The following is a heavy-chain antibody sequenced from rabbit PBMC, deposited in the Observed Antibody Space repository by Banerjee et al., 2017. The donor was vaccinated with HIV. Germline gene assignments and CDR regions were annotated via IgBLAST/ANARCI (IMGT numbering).Heavy chain of an antibody. Sequence: QPVESGGGLVTLGGSLKLSCKASGIDFSSYGISWVRQAPGKGLEWIGYINTGSGSTDYANWVNGRFTISLDNAQNTVFLQMTSLTAADTATYFCSRGYASSSGYLRYFGLWGPGTLVTVS. J-gene: IGHJ4*01. CDR1: GIDFSSYG. CDR3: SRGYASSSGYLRYFGL. D-gene: IGHD1-1*01. CDR2: INTGSGST. V-gene: IGHV1S7*01.